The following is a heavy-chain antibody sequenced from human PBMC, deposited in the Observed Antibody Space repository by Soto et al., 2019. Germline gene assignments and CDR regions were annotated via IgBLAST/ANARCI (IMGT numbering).Heavy chain of an antibody. Sequence: QVQLVESGGGVVQPGRSLRLSCAASGFTFSSYAMHWVRQARGKGLEWVAVISYDGSNKYYADSVKGRFTISRDNSKNTLYLQMNSLRAEDTAVYYFARPLWRNDYNWGYFDLWGRGTLVTVSS. CDR1: GFTFSSYA. J-gene: IGHJ2*01. D-gene: IGHD4-4*01. CDR3: ARPLWRNDYNWGYFDL. V-gene: IGHV3-30-3*01. CDR2: ISYDGSNK.